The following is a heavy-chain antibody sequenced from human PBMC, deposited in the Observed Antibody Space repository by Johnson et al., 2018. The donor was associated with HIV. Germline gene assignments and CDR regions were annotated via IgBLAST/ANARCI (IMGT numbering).Heavy chain of an antibody. V-gene: IGHV3-33*01. CDR1: GFTFSTYG. D-gene: IGHD6-19*01. CDR2: MWYDGSNK. CDR3: ARTGRAVAGTPHAFDI. Sequence: QVQLVESGGGLVQPGGSLRLSCAASGFTFSTYGMHWVRQAPGKGLEWVAVMWYDGSNKYYADSVKGRFTISRDNSKNTLYLQMNSLRAEDTAVYYCARTGRAVAGTPHAFDIWGQGTMVTVSS. J-gene: IGHJ3*02.